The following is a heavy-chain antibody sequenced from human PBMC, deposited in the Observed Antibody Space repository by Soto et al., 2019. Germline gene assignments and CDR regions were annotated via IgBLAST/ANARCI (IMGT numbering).Heavy chain of an antibody. Sequence: GGSLRLSCAASGFTFNSYGMHWVRQAPGKGLEWVAFISYDGSNKYYGDSVKGRFTISRDKSKNTLYLQMNSLRGEDTAVYYCAKGMRDILTGYHYGTDVWGQGTTVTVSS. J-gene: IGHJ6*02. CDR1: GFTFNSYG. CDR2: ISYDGSNK. CDR3: AKGMRDILTGYHYGTDV. V-gene: IGHV3-30*18. D-gene: IGHD3-9*01.